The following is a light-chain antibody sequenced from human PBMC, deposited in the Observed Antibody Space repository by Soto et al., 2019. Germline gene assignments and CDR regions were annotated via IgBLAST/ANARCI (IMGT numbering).Light chain of an antibody. V-gene: IGKV3-15*01. CDR2: GAS. CDR3: LQYNKWPPYT. J-gene: IGKJ2*01. CDR1: QSVSSN. Sequence: EIVMTQSPATLSVSPGERATLSCRASQSVSSNLAWYQQKPGQAPRLLIYGASTRATGIPARFSGSGSGTESSLTISSLQSEDFAVYYCLQYNKWPPYTFGQGTKLEIK.